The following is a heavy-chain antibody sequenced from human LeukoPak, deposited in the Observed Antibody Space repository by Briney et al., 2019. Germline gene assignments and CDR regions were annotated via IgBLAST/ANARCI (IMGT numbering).Heavy chain of an antibody. V-gene: IGHV4-34*01. D-gene: IGHD2-15*01. Sequence: SETLSLTCAVYGGSFCGYYWSWIRQPPGKGLEWIGEINHSGSTNYNPSLKSRVIISVDTSKNQFSLKLTSVTAADTAVYYCARDEEGGSSWGQGTLVTVSS. CDR1: GGSFCGYY. CDR2: INHSGST. J-gene: IGHJ5*02. CDR3: ARDEEGGSS.